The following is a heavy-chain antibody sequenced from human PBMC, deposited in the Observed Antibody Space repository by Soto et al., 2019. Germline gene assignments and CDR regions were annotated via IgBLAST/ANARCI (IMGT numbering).Heavy chain of an antibody. V-gene: IGHV3-23*01. CDR2: ISAGSEGA. J-gene: IGHJ4*02. D-gene: IGHD2-15*01. CDR3: ARDLWWYLH. Sequence: EVQLLESGGGLVQPGGALRLSCAASGFTFSSHAMSWVRQAPGKGLEWISSISAGSEGAYYADSVKGRFTISRDNSINTLYLKMNSLGVEYAAVYYCARDLWWYLHWGKGPLVTVSS. CDR1: GFTFSSHA.